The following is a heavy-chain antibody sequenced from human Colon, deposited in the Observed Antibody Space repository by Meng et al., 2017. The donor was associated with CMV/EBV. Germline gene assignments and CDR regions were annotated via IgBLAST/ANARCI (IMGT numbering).Heavy chain of an antibody. CDR2: VYISGNT. CDR1: GSSITSSY. Sequence: QRQLRGPGHGLVKPSESLSPTCTFPGSSITSSYWSWIRQPAGKGLEWIGRVYISGNTNYNPSLKSRVTMSIDTSKNQLSLNIRSVTAADTAVYYCARDSNLSGLAYWGQGTLVTVSS. V-gene: IGHV4-4*07. D-gene: IGHD3-10*01. J-gene: IGHJ4*02. CDR3: ARDSNLSGLAY.